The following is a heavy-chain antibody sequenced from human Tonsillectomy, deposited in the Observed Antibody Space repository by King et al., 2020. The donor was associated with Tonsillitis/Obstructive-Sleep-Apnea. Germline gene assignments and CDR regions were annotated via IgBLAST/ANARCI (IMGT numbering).Heavy chain of an antibody. V-gene: IGHV3-23*04. Sequence: VQLVESGGGLVQPGGSLRLSCAASGFTFSSYAMSWVRQAPGKGLEWVSAISGSGGSTYYADSVKGRFTISRDNYKNTLYLQMNSLRAEDTAVYYCAKEGYYYDSSGYPYYFDYWGQGTLVTVSS. CDR3: AKEGYYYDSSGYPYYFDY. J-gene: IGHJ4*02. CDR1: GFTFSSYA. D-gene: IGHD3-22*01. CDR2: ISGSGGST.